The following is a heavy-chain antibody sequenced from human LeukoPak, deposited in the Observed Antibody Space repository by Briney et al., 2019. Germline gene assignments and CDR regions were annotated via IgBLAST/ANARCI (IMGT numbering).Heavy chain of an antibody. D-gene: IGHD6-13*01. V-gene: IGHV4-34*01. J-gene: IGHJ5*02. Sequence: SETLSLTCAVYGGSFSGYYWSWIRQPPGKGLEWIGEINHSGSTNYNPSLKSRVTISVDTSKNQFSLKLSSVTAADAAVYYCGRMGIAAAGIVPWGQGTLVTVSS. CDR1: GGSFSGYY. CDR3: GRMGIAAAGIVP. CDR2: INHSGST.